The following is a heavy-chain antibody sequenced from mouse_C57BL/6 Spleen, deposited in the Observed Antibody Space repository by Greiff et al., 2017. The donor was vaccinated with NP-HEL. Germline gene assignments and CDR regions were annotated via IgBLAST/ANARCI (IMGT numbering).Heavy chain of an antibody. CDR3: ARDGLRRYYFDY. CDR1: GYAFSSSW. CDR2: IYPGDGDT. Sequence: VQLQQSGPELVKPGASVKISCKASGYAFSSSWMNWVKQRPGKGLEWIGRIYPGDGDTNYNGKFKGKATLTADKSSSTAYMQLSSLTSEDSAVYFCARDGLRRYYFDYWGQGTTLTVSS. D-gene: IGHD2-4*01. V-gene: IGHV1-82*01. J-gene: IGHJ2*01.